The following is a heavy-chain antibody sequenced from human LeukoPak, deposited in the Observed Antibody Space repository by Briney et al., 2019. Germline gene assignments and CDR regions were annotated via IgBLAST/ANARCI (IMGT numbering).Heavy chain of an antibody. J-gene: IGHJ4*02. D-gene: IGHD6-19*01. CDR3: ARDGEVAGWSTVFDY. CDR2: INPNSGGT. V-gene: IGHV1-2*02. Sequence: ASVKVSCKASGYTFTGYYMHWVRQAPGQGLEWMGWINPNSGGTNCAQKFQGRVTMTRDTPISTAYMELSRLRSDDTAVYYCARDGEVAGWSTVFDYWGQGTLVTVSS. CDR1: GYTFTGYY.